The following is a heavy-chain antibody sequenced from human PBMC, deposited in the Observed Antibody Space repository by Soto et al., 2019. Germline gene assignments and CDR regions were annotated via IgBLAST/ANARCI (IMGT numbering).Heavy chain of an antibody. CDR1: GFTFSSYA. CDR3: AKVYEQLVEHAYYFDY. J-gene: IGHJ4*02. V-gene: IGHV3-23*01. D-gene: IGHD6-6*01. Sequence: GGSLRLSCAASGFTFSSYAMSWVRQAPGKGLEWVSAISGSGGSTYYADSVKGRFTISRDNSKNTLYLQMNSLRAEDTAVYYCAKVYEQLVEHAYYFDYWGQGTLVTVS. CDR2: ISGSGGST.